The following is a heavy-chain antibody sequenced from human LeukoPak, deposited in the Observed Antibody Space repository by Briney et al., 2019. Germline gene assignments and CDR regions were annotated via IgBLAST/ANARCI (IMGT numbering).Heavy chain of an antibody. Sequence: SETLSLTCTVSGGSVSSYYWSWIRQPAGKGLEWIGRIYTSGSTNYNPSLKSRVTMSVDTSKSQCTLKLSSVTAADTAVYYCARVGDYALKDWGQGTLVTVSS. CDR3: ARVGDYALKD. V-gene: IGHV4-4*07. D-gene: IGHD3-16*01. CDR1: GGSVSSYY. J-gene: IGHJ4*02. CDR2: IYTSGST.